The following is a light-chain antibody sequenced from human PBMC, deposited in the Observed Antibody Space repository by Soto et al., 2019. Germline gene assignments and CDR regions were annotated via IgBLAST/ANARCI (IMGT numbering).Light chain of an antibody. V-gene: IGLV2-8*01. CDR2: EVS. Sequence: QSVLTQPPSVSAAPGQKVTISCSGSSSDIGAYIYVSWYQQHPGKAPKLMISEVSRRPSGVPERFSGSKSGNTASLTVSGLQADDEAHYYCSSYAGSNNFVFGTGTKVTVL. CDR3: SSYAGSNNFV. J-gene: IGLJ1*01. CDR1: SSDIGAYIY.